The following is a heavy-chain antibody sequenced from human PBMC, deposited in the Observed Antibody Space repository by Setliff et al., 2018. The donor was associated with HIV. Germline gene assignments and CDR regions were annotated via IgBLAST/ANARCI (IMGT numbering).Heavy chain of an antibody. CDR3: ATRLSGYTSYYFDQ. CDR1: GGTFTSYA. CDR2: IMPIFGVT. V-gene: IGHV1-69*05. D-gene: IGHD5-12*01. J-gene: IGHJ4*02. Sequence: SVKVSCKASGGTFTSYAFNWVRQAPGQRLEWMGEIMPIFGVTKYAQKFQGRLSISTGESTRTAYMELTSLTSEDTAVYFCATRLSGYTSYYFDQWGQGTLVTSPQ.